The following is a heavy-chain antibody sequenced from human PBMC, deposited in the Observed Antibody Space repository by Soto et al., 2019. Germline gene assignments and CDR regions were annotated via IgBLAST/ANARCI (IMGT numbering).Heavy chain of an antibody. CDR2: IIPIFGTA. V-gene: IGHV1-69*01. D-gene: IGHD3-10*01. CDR3: ARMVRGTFAFDI. Sequence: QVQLVESGGGVVQPGRSLRLSCAASGFTFSSYAISWVRQAPGQGLEWMGGIIPIFGTANYAQKFQGRVTITADESTSTAYMELSSLRSEDTAVYYCARMVRGTFAFDIWGQGTMVTVSS. J-gene: IGHJ3*02. CDR1: GFTFSSYA.